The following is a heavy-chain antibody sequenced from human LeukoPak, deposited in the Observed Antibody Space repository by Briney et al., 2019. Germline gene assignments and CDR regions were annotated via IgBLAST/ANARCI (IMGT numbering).Heavy chain of an antibody. D-gene: IGHD6-13*01. CDR2: TYYSGST. V-gene: IGHV4-39*01. CDR1: GGSISSSSYY. J-gene: IGHJ6*03. Sequence: KSSETLSLTCTVSGGSISSSSYYWGWIRQPPGKGLEWIGSTYYSGSTYYNPSLKSRVTISVDTSKNQFSLKLSSVTAADTAVYYCARIRAAAGTSADYYYYYYMDVWGKGTTVTISS. CDR3: ARIRAAAGTSADYYYYYYMDV.